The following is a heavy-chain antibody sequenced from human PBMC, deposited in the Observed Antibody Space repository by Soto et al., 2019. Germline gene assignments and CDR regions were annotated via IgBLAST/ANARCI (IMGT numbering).Heavy chain of an antibody. CDR3: ARDGGYCSDTSCYTGWFDP. CDR2: IYYSGST. D-gene: IGHD2-2*02. V-gene: IGHV4-59*01. CDR1: GGSISSYY. J-gene: IGHJ5*02. Sequence: SETLSLTCTVSGGSISSYYWSWIRQPPGKGLEWIGYIYYSGSTNYNPSLKSRVTISVDTSKNQFSLKLSSVTAADTAVYYCARDGGYCSDTSCYTGWFDPWGQGTLVT.